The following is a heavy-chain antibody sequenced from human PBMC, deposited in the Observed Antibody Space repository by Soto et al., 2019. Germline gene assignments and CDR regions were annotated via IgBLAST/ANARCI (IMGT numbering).Heavy chain of an antibody. CDR3: ASEDIVVVVAARGFYFDS. Sequence: PGGSLRLSCAASGFTFSSYAMHWVRQAPGKGLEWVAVVADDGSNKYYADSVKGRFTISRDNSKNTLYLQMNSLRAEDTAVYYCASEDIVVVVAARGFYFDSWGQGILVTVSS. CDR1: GFTFSSYA. V-gene: IGHV3-30-3*01. D-gene: IGHD2-15*01. CDR2: VADDGSNK. J-gene: IGHJ4*02.